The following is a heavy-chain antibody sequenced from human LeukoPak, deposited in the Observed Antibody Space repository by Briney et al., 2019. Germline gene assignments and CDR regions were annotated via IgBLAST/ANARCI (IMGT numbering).Heavy chain of an antibody. J-gene: IGHJ4*02. Sequence: ETLSLTCTVSGGSISSYYWSWIRQPPGKGLEWIGYIYYSGSTNYNPSLKSRVTISVDTSKNQFSLKLSSVTAADTAVYYCARGNYYGSGSYYNNLPFDYWGQGTLVTVSS. CDR1: GGSISSYY. V-gene: IGHV4-59*08. CDR3: ARGNYYGSGSYYNNLPFDY. CDR2: IYYSGST. D-gene: IGHD3-10*01.